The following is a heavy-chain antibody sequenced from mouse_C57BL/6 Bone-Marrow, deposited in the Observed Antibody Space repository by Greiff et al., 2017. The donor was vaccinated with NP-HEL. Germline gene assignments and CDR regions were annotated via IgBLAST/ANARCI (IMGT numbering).Heavy chain of an antibody. CDR2: IYPRSGNT. J-gene: IGHJ1*01. CDR3: ARGPYYGSRYWYFDV. CDR1: GYTFTSYG. Sequence: VKLQESGAELARPGASVKLSCKASGYTFTSYGISWVKQSTGQGLEWIGEIYPRSGNTYYTEKFKGKATLTADKSSSTAYMELRSLTSEDAAVYFCARGPYYGSRYWYFDVWSAGTTVTVSS. V-gene: IGHV1-81*01. D-gene: IGHD1-1*01.